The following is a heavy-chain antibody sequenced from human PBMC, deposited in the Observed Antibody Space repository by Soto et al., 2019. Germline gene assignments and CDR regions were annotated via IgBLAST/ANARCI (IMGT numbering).Heavy chain of an antibody. CDR1: GYTFTSYG. CDR3: ARAGRQDIVVVPAAWYYYYYMDV. Sequence: ASVKVSCKASGYTFTSYGISWVRQAPGQGLEWMGWISAYNGNTNYAQKLQGRVTMTTDTSTSTVYMELRSLRSDDTAVYYCARAGRQDIVVVPAAWYYYYYMDVWGKGTTVTVSS. D-gene: IGHD2-2*01. J-gene: IGHJ6*03. CDR2: ISAYNGNT. V-gene: IGHV1-18*01.